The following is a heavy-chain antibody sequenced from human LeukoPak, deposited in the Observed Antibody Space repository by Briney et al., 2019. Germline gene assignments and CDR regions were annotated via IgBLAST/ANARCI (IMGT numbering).Heavy chain of an antibody. J-gene: IGHJ5*02. CDR3: ARRGSGGVFDP. D-gene: IGHD3-10*01. CDR1: GVSISYYY. CDR2: VYYSGTT. V-gene: IGHV4-59*08. Sequence: SETLSLTCTVSGVSISYYYWSWIRQPPGKGLEWIGYVYYSGTTNYNPSLKSRVTISVDTSKNQFSLKLSSVTAADTAVYYCARRGSGGVFDPWGQGTLVTVSS.